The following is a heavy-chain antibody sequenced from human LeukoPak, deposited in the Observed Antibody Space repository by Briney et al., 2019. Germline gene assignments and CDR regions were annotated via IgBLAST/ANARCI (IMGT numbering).Heavy chain of an antibody. D-gene: IGHD3-3*01. CDR3: ARGIWSATRASYYMDV. CDR2: INAGNANT. V-gene: IGHV1-3*03. CDR1: GYTFTSYA. J-gene: IGHJ6*03. Sequence: ASVKVSCKASGYTFTSYAIHWVRQAPGRRPEWMGWINAGNANTRYSQDFQGRVTISRDTSASTAYMEFSSLTSEDMAVYFCARGIWSATRASYYMDVWGKGTTVTVSS.